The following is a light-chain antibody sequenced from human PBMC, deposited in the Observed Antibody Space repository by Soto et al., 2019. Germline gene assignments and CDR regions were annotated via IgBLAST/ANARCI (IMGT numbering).Light chain of an antibody. Sequence: SYELTQPPSVSVAPGQTARISCGGNDIESKSVHWYQQRPGQAPVLVVYDDSERPSGIPERFSGSNSGNTATLTISRVEAGDEADYYCQVWDSSSDHYVFGIGTKVTVL. J-gene: IGLJ1*01. CDR3: QVWDSSSDHYV. V-gene: IGLV3-21*02. CDR1: DIESKS. CDR2: DDS.